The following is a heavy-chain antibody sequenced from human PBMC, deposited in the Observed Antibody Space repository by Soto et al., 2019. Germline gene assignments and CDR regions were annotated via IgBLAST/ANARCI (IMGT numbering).Heavy chain of an antibody. CDR2: TYPGDSDT. J-gene: IGHJ6*02. CDR1: GYKFTSYW. D-gene: IGHD2-2*01. Sequence: GAALTLSCKGSGYKFTSYWIGWVRQMPGKGLEWMGITYPGDSDTRYSPSFQGQVTISADKSISTAYLQWSSLKASDTAMYDCARPVTMYGMDVWGQGTTVPVFS. V-gene: IGHV5-51*01. CDR3: ARPVTMYGMDV.